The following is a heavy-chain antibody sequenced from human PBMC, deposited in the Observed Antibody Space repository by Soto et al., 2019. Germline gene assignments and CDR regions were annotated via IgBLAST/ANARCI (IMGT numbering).Heavy chain of an antibody. J-gene: IGHJ4*02. V-gene: IGHV4-61*01. CDR2: IYYSGST. CDR3: ARVEEQQLEYYFDY. D-gene: IGHD6-13*01. CDR1: GGSVSSGSYY. Sequence: PSETLSLTCTVSGGSVSSGSYYWSWIRQPPGKGLEWIGYIYYSGSTNYNPSLKSRVTISVDTSKNQFSLKLSSVTAADTAVYYCARVEEQQLEYYFDYWGQGTLVTVSS.